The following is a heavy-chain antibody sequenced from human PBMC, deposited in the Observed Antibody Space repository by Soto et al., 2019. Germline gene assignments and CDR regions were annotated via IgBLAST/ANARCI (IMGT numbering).Heavy chain of an antibody. D-gene: IGHD4-17*01. CDR2: ISYDGSNK. CDR1: GFTFSSYA. Sequence: QVQLVESGGGVVQPGRSLRLSCAASGFTFSSYAMHWVRQAPGKGLEWVAVISYDGSNKYYADSVKGRFTISRDNSKNTLYLQMNSLRAEDTAVYYCASAPTTVVTPYYFDYWGPGTLVTVSS. J-gene: IGHJ4*02. V-gene: IGHV3-30-3*01. CDR3: ASAPTTVVTPYYFDY.